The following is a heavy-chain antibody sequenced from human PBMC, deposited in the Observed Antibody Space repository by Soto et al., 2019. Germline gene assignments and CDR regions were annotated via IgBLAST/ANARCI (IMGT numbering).Heavy chain of an antibody. CDR2: IDWDDDK. CDR3: APIRQLYYPSGSYYNPYSYGMHV. Sequence: SGPTLVNPTHTLRLTCTFSGFSLSTSAMCVTWIRQPPGKALEWLALIDWDDDKYYSTSLKTRLNISKDTSKNQVVLTMNNMDPVDTATYYCAPIRQLYYPSGSYYNPYSYGMHVCGQATTVTLSS. CDR1: GFSLSTSAMC. J-gene: IGHJ6*02. V-gene: IGHV2-70*01. D-gene: IGHD3-10*01.